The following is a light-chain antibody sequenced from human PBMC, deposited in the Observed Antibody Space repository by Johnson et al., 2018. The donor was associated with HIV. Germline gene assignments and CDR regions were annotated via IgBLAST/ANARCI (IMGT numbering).Light chain of an antibody. Sequence: QSVLTQPPSVSAAPGQKVTISCSGSSSNIGNNYVSWYQQLPGTAPKLLIYDNNKRPSGIPDRFSGSKYGTSATLSITGLHTGDETDYYCGTWDSSLSAYVFGTGTKVTVL. J-gene: IGLJ1*01. CDR1: SSNIGNNY. V-gene: IGLV1-51*01. CDR2: DNN. CDR3: GTWDSSLSAYV.